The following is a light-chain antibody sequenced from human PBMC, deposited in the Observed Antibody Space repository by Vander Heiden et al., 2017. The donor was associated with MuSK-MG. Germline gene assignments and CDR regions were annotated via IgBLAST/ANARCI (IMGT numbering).Light chain of an antibody. CDR1: SSNIGAGYD. Sequence: SVLTQPPSVAGAPGLRVTISCTGSSSNIGAGYDVHWYQQLPGTAPNLLIYGNSNRPSGVPDRFSGSKSGTSASPAITGLQAEDEADYYCQSYDSSLSGSEVFGTGTKVTVL. CDR2: GNS. J-gene: IGLJ1*01. V-gene: IGLV1-40*01. CDR3: QSYDSSLSGSEV.